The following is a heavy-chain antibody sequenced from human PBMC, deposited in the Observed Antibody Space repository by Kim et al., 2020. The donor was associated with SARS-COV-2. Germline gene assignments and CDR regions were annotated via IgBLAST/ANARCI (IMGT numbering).Heavy chain of an antibody. J-gene: IGHJ4*02. V-gene: IGHV3-23*01. CDR3: AKSRNFYGSGSYPLLDY. Sequence: DSVKGRFTISRDTSKNTLYLQMNSLRAEDTAVYSCAKSRNFYGSGSYPLLDYWGQGTLVTVSS. D-gene: IGHD3-10*01.